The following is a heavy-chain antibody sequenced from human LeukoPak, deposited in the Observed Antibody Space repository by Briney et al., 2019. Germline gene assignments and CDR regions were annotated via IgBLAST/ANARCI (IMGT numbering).Heavy chain of an antibody. J-gene: IGHJ3*02. CDR3: IGGSWVKSAYAFDI. V-gene: IGHV4-34*03. D-gene: IGHD2-15*01. CDR1: GGSFSGYY. CDR2: INHSGST. Sequence: PSETLSLTCAVYGGSFSGYYWSWIRQPPGKGLEWIGEINHSGSTNYNPSLKSRVTMSVDTSKNQFSLKLSSVTAADTAVYYCIGGSWVKSAYAFDIWGQGTMVTVSS.